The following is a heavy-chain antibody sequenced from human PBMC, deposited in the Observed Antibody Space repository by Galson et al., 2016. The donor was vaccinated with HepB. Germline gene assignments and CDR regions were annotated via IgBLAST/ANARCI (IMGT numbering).Heavy chain of an antibody. CDR3: AKKSLVAGTATYVFDN. D-gene: IGHD6-19*01. CDR2: NSGSGGSI. Sequence: SLRLSCAASGFPFSTYGMSWVRQAPGKGLEWVSGNSGSGGSIYSADSVKGRFTISRDNSKNTLYLQMNSLRADDTAVYYCAKKSLVAGTATYVFDNWGQGTLVTVSS. J-gene: IGHJ4*02. CDR1: GFPFSTYG. V-gene: IGHV3-23*01.